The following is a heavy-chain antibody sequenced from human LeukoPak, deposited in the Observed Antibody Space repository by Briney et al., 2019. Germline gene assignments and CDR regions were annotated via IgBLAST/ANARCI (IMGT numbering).Heavy chain of an antibody. Sequence: DRSLRLSCAASGFTFDDYAMHWVRQAPGKGLEWVSGIAWNSGSVAYADSVKGRFTISRDNAKNSLYLQMNSLRADDTALYYCAKGTTYYYGSTDYWGQGTLVTVPS. CDR2: IAWNSGSV. V-gene: IGHV3-9*01. CDR1: GFTFDDYA. CDR3: AKGTTYYYGSTDY. D-gene: IGHD3-10*01. J-gene: IGHJ4*02.